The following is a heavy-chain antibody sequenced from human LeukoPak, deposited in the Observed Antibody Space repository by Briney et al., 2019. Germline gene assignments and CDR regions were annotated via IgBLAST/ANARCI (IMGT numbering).Heavy chain of an antibody. CDR1: GFTFSSYA. Sequence: GGSLRLSCAASGFTFSSYAMSWVRQAPGKGLEWVSAISGSGGSTYYADSVKGRFTISRDNSKNTLYLQMNSLRAEDTAVYYCAKNTMVRGVIICQWSAFDIWGQGTMVTVSS. CDR3: AKNTMVRGVIICQWSAFDI. V-gene: IGHV3-23*01. J-gene: IGHJ3*02. D-gene: IGHD3-10*01. CDR2: ISGSGGST.